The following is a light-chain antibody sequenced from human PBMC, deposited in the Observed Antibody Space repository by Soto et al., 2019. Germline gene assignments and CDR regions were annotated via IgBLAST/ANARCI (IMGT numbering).Light chain of an antibody. J-gene: IGKJ1*01. CDR1: QSISSW. CDR2: DAS. CDR3: QQYNSYPWT. V-gene: IGKV1-5*01. Sequence: DIQMTQSPSTLSASVGDRVTITCRASQSISSWLAWYQQKPGKAPKLLIYDASSLESGVPSRFSGSGSVTEFTLTISSLQPDDVAHYYCQQYNSYPWTFGQWTKVEIK.